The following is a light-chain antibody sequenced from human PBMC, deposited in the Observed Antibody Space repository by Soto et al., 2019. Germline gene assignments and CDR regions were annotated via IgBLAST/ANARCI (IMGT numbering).Light chain of an antibody. J-gene: IGKJ5*01. CDR1: QGISSY. V-gene: IGKV1-5*03. Sequence: IQVTQSPSSLSASVGDRFTITCRASQGISSYLAWYQQTPGKAPKLLIYKASSLESGVPSRFSGSGSGTEFTLTISSLQPDDFATYYCQQYNSYPITFGQGTRLEIK. CDR2: KAS. CDR3: QQYNSYPIT.